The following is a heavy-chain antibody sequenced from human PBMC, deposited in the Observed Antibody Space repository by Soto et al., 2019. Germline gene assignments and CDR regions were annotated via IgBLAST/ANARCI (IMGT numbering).Heavy chain of an antibody. D-gene: IGHD6-19*01. V-gene: IGHV1-58*01. J-gene: IGHJ4*02. CDR3: AADVGSQIAVAGTALDY. Sequence: EASVKVSCKASGFTFTSSAVQWVRQARGQRLEWIGWIVAGSGNTNYAQKFQERVTITRDMSTSTAYMELSSLRSEDTAVYYCAADVGSQIAVAGTALDYWGQGTLVTVSS. CDR1: GFTFTSSA. CDR2: IVAGSGNT.